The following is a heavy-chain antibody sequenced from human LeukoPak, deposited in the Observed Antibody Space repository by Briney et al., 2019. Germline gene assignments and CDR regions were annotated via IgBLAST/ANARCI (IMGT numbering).Heavy chain of an antibody. Sequence: SQTLSLTRTVSGGSISSGSYYWSWIRQPAGKGLEWIGRIYTSGSTNYNPSLKSRVTISVDTSKNQFSLKLSSVTAADTAVYYCARDGAYSYLGYWGQGTLVTLSS. J-gene: IGHJ4*02. D-gene: IGHD5-18*01. CDR2: IYTSGST. CDR1: GGSISSGSYY. V-gene: IGHV4-61*02. CDR3: ARDGAYSYLGY.